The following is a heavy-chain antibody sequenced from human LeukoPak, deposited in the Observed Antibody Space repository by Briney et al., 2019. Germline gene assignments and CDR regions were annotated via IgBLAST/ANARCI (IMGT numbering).Heavy chain of an antibody. Sequence: ASVKVSCKASGGTFSSYGISWVRQAPGQGLEWMGWISAYNGNTNYAQKLQGRVTMTTDTSTSTAYMELRSLRSDDTAVYYCARDSGIYYDSSGYYFCDYWGQGTLVTVSS. CDR2: ISAYNGNT. V-gene: IGHV1-18*01. CDR3: ARDSGIYYDSSGYYFCDY. J-gene: IGHJ4*02. D-gene: IGHD3-22*01. CDR1: GGTFSSYG.